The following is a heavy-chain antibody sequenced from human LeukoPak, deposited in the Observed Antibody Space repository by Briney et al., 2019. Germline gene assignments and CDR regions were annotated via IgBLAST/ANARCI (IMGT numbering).Heavy chain of an antibody. CDR2: IYHSGST. CDR1: GDSISSLDHV. J-gene: IGHJ5*02. D-gene: IGHD3-22*01. CDR3: ARATNYYNSDNWSYP. Sequence: PSETLSLTCAVSGDSISSLDHVGGWIRQPPGKGLEWIGYIYHSGSTYYNPSLNSRVTISVDRSKNQFSLKVSSVTAADTAVYYCARATNYYNSDNWSYPWGQGTLVTVSS. V-gene: IGHV4-30-2*01.